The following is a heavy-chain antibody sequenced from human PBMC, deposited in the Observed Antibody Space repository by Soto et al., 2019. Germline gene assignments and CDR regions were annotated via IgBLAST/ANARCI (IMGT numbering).Heavy chain of an antibody. CDR1: CHSLSSGGYY. V-gene: IGHV4-31*03. J-gene: IGHJ4*02. Sequence: SETLSLTCTVSCHSLSSGGYYWSWIRQHPGKGLEWVGYIYFTGSTLYNPSLKSRLAMSLDTSKNQFSLKLGSVTAADTAIYYCARDWGSSGWPNWGPGTLVTVSS. CDR2: IYFTGST. D-gene: IGHD6-19*01. CDR3: ARDWGSSGWPN.